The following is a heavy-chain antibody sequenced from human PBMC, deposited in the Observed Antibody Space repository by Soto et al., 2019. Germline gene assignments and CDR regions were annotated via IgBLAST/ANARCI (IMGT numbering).Heavy chain of an antibody. CDR3: ARDTTGSLTVEPYYYHGMDV. CDR1: GGSISSSNW. V-gene: IGHV4-4*02. Sequence: SSETLSLTCAVSGGSISSSNWWSWVRQPPGKGLEWIGEIYHSGSTNYNPSLKSRVTISVDKSKNQFSLKLSSVTAADTAVYYCARDTTGSLTVEPYYYHGMDVWGQGTTVTVSS. D-gene: IGHD1-1*01. CDR2: IYHSGST. J-gene: IGHJ6*02.